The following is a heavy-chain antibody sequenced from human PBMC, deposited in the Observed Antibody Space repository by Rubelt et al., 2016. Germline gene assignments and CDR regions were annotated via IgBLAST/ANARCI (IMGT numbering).Heavy chain of an antibody. J-gene: IGHJ4*02. CDR2: IYYSGSS. CDR1: GVSITSRNYY. Sequence: QLQLQESGPGLVKPSETLSLTCTVSGVSITSRNYYWVWIRQPPGKGPEWIATIYYSGSSYYNPSLKSRITIPVAPPKTQFSLEVGSVTAAETGGDYCATGPTHGDYGGAPFDSWGQGTLVTVSS. V-gene: IGHV4-39*07. CDR3: ATGPTHGDYGGAPFDS. D-gene: IGHD4-17*01.